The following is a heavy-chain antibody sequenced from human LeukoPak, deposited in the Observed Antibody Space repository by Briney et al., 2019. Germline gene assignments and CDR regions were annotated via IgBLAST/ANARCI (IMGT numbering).Heavy chain of an antibody. V-gene: IGHV4-59*01. CDR3: ARGGDSSLYKWFDS. Sequence: SETLSLTCTVSGGSIRSYYWSWIRQPPGKGLEWIGYIYDSGSTDYNPSLKSRVTISGDTSKNQFSLRLNSVTAADTAVYYCARGGDSSLYKWFDSWGQGTLVTVSS. CDR1: GGSIRSYY. CDR2: IYDSGST. D-gene: IGHD6-13*01. J-gene: IGHJ5*01.